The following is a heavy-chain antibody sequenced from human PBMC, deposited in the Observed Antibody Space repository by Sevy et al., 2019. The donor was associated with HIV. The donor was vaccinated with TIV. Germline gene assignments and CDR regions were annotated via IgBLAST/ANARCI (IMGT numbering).Heavy chain of an antibody. J-gene: IGHJ4*02. CDR2: ISGSGGST. CDR1: GFTFSSYA. CDR3: AKSGSYASRVVLDYFDY. D-gene: IGHD1-26*01. Sequence: GGSLRLSCAASGFTFSSYAMSWVRQAPGKGLEWVSAISGSGGSTYYADSAKGRFTISRDNSKNTLYLQMNSLRAEDTAVYYCAKSGSYASRVVLDYFDYWGQGTLVTVSS. V-gene: IGHV3-23*01.